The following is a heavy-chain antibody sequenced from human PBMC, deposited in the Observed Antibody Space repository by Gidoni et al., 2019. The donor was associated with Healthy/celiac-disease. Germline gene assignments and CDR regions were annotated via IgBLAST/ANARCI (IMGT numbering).Heavy chain of an antibody. CDR2: TYYRSKWYN. CDR3: ARGGDGDYDHYYYGMDV. Sequence: QVQLQQSGPGLVKPSQTLSLTCAISGDRVTRNSSAWNWIRQSPSRGLEWLGRTYYRSKWYNDYAVSVKSRITINPDTSKNQFSLQLNSVTPEDTAVYYCARGGDGDYDHYYYGMDVWGQGTTVTVSS. CDR1: GDRVTRNSSA. J-gene: IGHJ6*02. V-gene: IGHV6-1*01. D-gene: IGHD4-17*01.